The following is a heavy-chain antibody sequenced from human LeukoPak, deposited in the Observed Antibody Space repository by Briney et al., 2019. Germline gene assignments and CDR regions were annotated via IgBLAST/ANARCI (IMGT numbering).Heavy chain of an antibody. Sequence: ASVKVSCKASGYTFTSYGISWVRQAPGQGLEWMGWISAYNGNTNYAQKFQGRVTMTEDTSTDTAYMELSSLRSEDTAVYYCATSYGDYWGQGTLVTVSS. J-gene: IGHJ4*02. CDR3: ATSYGDY. D-gene: IGHD5-18*01. CDR2: ISAYNGNT. CDR1: GYTFTSYG. V-gene: IGHV1-18*01.